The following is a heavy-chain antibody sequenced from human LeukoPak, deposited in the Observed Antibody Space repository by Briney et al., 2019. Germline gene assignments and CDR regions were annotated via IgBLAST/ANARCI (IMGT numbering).Heavy chain of an antibody. D-gene: IGHD6-6*01. CDR2: KKQEGSEE. CDR3: ARDPYSSTWSYGMDV. CDR1: GLTFSCYW. Sequence: PGDSLRLSHAASGLTFSCYWMSWVRQAPGKGLERVANKKQEGSEEVYVDPVKGRYTNSRDNAKNSLFLQMYTLRAEDTAVYYCARDPYSSTWSYGMDVWGQGTTVTVPS. J-gene: IGHJ6*01. V-gene: IGHV3-7*05.